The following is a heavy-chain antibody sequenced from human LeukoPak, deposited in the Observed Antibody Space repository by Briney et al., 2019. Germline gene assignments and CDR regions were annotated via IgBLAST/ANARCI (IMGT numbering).Heavy chain of an antibody. CDR3: ARDGGSSWSAYFDY. D-gene: IGHD6-13*01. Sequence: PGRSLRLSCAASGFTFSSYGMHWVRQAPGKGLEWVAVIWYDGSNKYYADSVKGRFTISRDNSKYTLYLQMNSLRAEDTAVYYCARDGGSSWSAYFDYWGQGTLVTVSS. CDR1: GFTFSSYG. J-gene: IGHJ4*02. CDR2: IWYDGSNK. V-gene: IGHV3-33*01.